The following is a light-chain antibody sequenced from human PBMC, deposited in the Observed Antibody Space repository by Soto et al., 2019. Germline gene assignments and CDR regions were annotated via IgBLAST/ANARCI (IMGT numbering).Light chain of an antibody. CDR2: AAS. Sequence: AIQMTQSPSSLSASVGDRLTISCRASQDIRNTLAWYQQKPGEAPKLLIFAASNLQSGVPSRFSGSGSVTDFTLAITSLQPEDFATYYCLQHYNFSWTFGQGTKVEVK. V-gene: IGKV1-6*01. J-gene: IGKJ1*01. CDR1: QDIRNT. CDR3: LQHYNFSWT.